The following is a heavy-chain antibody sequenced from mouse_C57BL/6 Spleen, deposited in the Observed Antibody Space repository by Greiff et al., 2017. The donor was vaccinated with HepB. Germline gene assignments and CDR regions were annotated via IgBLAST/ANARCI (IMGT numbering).Heavy chain of an antibody. CDR1: GFTFSSYA. Sequence: EVMLVESGGGLVKPGGSLKLSCAASGFTFSSYAMSWVRQTPEKRLEWVATISDGGSYTYYPDNVKGRFTISRDNAKNNLYLQMSHLKSEDTAMYDCARSYYGSSDGWYFDVWGTGTTVTVSS. CDR2: ISDGGSYT. J-gene: IGHJ1*03. V-gene: IGHV5-4*03. D-gene: IGHD1-1*01. CDR3: ARSYYGSSDGWYFDV.